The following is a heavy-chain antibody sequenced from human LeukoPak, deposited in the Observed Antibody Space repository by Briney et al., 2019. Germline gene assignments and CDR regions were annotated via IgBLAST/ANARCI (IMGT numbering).Heavy chain of an antibody. CDR2: INSDGSST. CDR3: ARIGYCSSTSCYSRYFDY. D-gene: IGHD2-2*01. V-gene: IGHV3-74*01. Sequence: GGSLRLSCAASGFTFSSYWMHWVRQAPGKGLVWVSRINSDGSSTSYADSVKGRFTISRDNAKNTLYLQMNSLRAEDTAVYYCARIGYCSSTSCYSRYFDYWGQGTLVTVSS. J-gene: IGHJ4*02. CDR1: GFTFSSYW.